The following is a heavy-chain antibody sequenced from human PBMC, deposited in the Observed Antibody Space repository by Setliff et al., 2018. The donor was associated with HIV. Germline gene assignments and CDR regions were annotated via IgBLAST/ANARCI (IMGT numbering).Heavy chain of an antibody. Sequence: PGGSLRLSCAASGFTFSSYSMNWVRQAPGKGLEWVPAISTSGGAADYADSVKGRFTISRDNSRNTLYLQMNSLRAEDTALYFCARRGNLLEGRQLDSWGQGTLVTVSS. CDR2: ISTSGGAA. J-gene: IGHJ4*02. D-gene: IGHD1-1*01. CDR1: GFTFSSYS. CDR3: ARRGNLLEGRQLDS. V-gene: IGHV3-23*01.